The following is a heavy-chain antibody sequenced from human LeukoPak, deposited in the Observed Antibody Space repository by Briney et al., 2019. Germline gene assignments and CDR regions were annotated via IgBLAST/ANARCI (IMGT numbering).Heavy chain of an antibody. CDR3: AKPPSWYEGYEDY. CDR1: GFTFSSYA. Sequence: PGGSLRLSCASSGFTFSSYAMSWVRQAPGKGLEWVSSISGSGGSTYYADSVKGRFTISRDNSKNTLYLQMNSLRAEDTAVYYCAKPPSWYEGYEDYWGQGTLVTVSS. J-gene: IGHJ4*02. CDR2: ISGSGGST. V-gene: IGHV3-23*01. D-gene: IGHD6-13*01.